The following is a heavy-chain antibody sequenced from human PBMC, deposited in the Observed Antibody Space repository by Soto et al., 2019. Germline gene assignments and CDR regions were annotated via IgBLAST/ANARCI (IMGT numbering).Heavy chain of an antibody. CDR3: ARDQVSIAVVVAATQYYYYGMDV. V-gene: IGHV6-1*01. J-gene: IGHJ6*02. D-gene: IGHD2-15*01. Sequence: SQTLSLTCAISGDSVSSNSAAWNWIRQSPSRGLEWLGGTYYRSKWYNDYAVSVKSRITINPDTSKNQFSLQLNSVTPEDTAVYYCARDQVSIAVVVAATQYYYYGMDVWGQGTTVTVSS. CDR1: GDSVSSNSAA. CDR2: TYYRSKWYN.